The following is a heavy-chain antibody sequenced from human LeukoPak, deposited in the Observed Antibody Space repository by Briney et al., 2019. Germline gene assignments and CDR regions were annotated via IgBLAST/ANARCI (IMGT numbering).Heavy chain of an antibody. D-gene: IGHD6-19*01. J-gene: IGHJ6*02. Sequence: WGSLRLSCAASGFTVGSNYMTWVRQAPGKGLEWVSVIYSDGSTSYTDSVKGRFTISRDNSKNTPYLQMNSLRAEDTAVYYCTRARIPVAAGMDVWGQGTTVTVSS. CDR2: IYSDGST. CDR1: GFTVGSNY. CDR3: TRARIPVAAGMDV. V-gene: IGHV3-53*01.